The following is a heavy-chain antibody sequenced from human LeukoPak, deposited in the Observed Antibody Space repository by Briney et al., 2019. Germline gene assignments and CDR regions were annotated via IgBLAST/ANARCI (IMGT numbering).Heavy chain of an antibody. V-gene: IGHV1-69*13. CDR2: IIPIFGTA. Sequence: GASVKVSCKASGYTFTSYGISWVRQAPGQGLEWMGGIIPIFGTANYAQKFQGRVTITADESTSTAYMELSSLRSEDTAVYYCARVGSRYYYDSSGYYYEDYWGQGTLVTVSS. CDR3: ARVGSRYYYDSSGYYYEDY. D-gene: IGHD3-22*01. J-gene: IGHJ4*02. CDR1: GYTFTSYG.